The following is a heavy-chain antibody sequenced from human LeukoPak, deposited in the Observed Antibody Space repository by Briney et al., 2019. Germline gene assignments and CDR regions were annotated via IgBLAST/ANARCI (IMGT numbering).Heavy chain of an antibody. CDR1: GGSISSYY. J-gene: IGHJ5*02. Sequence: SETLSLTCTVSGGSISSYYWSWIRQPAGKGLEWIGRIYTSGSTNYNPPLKSRATMSVDTSKNQFSLKLSSVTAADTAVYYCARSGVIAVAGPFWFDPWGQGTLVTVSS. CDR2: IYTSGST. CDR3: ARSGVIAVAGPFWFDP. D-gene: IGHD6-19*01. V-gene: IGHV4-4*07.